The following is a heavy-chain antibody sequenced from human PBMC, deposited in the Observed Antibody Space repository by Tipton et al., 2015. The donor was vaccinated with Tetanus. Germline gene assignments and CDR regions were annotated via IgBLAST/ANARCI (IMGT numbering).Heavy chain of an antibody. V-gene: IGHV1-46*01. J-gene: IGHJ6*02. CDR3: ARSYDFYDSTSYTDDGMDV. Sequence: QLVQSGAEVKKPGASVKVSCKASGYTFTNYYMHWVRQAPGQGLEWMGVINPSAGTTRYEQKFQGRVIMTRDTSTTTVYMELNSLRSEDTAVFYCARSYDFYDSTSYTDDGMDVWGQGTSVTVSS. CDR1: GYTFTNYY. CDR2: INPSAGTT. D-gene: IGHD3-22*01.